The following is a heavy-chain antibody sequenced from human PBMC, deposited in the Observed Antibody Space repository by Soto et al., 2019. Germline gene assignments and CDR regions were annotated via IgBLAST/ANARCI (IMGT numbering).Heavy chain of an antibody. Sequence: EVQLVESGGGLVKPGESLRLSCAASGFIFSKEYMTWVRQAPGKGLEWVARIKHKSEGGTTDYAAPVKGRFTISRDDSENTVYLQMNSLKTEDTARYFCTTDTWNWGQGTLVTVSS. J-gene: IGHJ4*02. CDR2: IKHKSEGGTT. D-gene: IGHD1-1*01. V-gene: IGHV3-15*01. CDR3: TTDTWN. CDR1: GFIFSKEY.